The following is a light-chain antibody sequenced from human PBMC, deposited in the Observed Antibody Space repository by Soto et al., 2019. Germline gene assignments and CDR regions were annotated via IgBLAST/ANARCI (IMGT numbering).Light chain of an antibody. CDR2: AAS. Sequence: TQSPATLSLSPGERATLSCRASQSVTKYLAWYQQKPGKAPQVLIYAASSLQSGVPSRFSGSGSGTDFTLTISSLQSEDFGTYYCQQSYSTPRTFGHGTKLEIK. V-gene: IGKV1-39*01. J-gene: IGKJ2*01. CDR3: QQSYSTPRT. CDR1: QSVTKY.